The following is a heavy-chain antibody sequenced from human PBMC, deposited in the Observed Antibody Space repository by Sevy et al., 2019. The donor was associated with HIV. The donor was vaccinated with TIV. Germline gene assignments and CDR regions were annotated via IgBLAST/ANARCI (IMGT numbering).Heavy chain of an antibody. D-gene: IGHD5-18*01. J-gene: IGHJ4*02. CDR2: INNGGST. Sequence: GGSLRLSCAASGFTFSANWMNWVRQAPGKGPEWVSGINNGGSTYYADSVKGVFTISRDNYKKMMLMQMNSLRAEDTAVYYCASGDTTMITDLDYWGQGALVTVSS. V-gene: IGHV3-23*01. CDR1: GFTFSANW. CDR3: ASGDTTMITDLDY.